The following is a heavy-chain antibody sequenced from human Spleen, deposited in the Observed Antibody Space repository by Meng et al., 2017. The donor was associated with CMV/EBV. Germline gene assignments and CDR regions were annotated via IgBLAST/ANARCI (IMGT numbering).Heavy chain of an antibody. J-gene: IGHJ3*02. CDR3: ARLGVTISGRIINVFDAFHI. D-gene: IGHD3-3*01. V-gene: IGHV3-53*01. CDR2: IYSGGST. CDR1: GFTVSSNY. Sequence: GESLKISCAASGFTVSSNYMSWVRQAPGKGLEWVSVIYSGGSTYYADSVKGRFTISRDNSKNTLYLQMNSLRAEDTAVYYCARLGVTISGRIINVFDAFHIWGQGTMVTVSS.